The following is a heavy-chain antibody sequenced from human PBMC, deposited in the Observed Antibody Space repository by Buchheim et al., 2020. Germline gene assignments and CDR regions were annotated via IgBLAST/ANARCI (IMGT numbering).Heavy chain of an antibody. V-gene: IGHV3-30*18. Sequence: QVQLVESGGGVVQPGRSLTLSCAASGFIFGGYGMHWVRQAPGKGLEWVAIISFDGSNKYYADSVKGRFTISRDNSKNTLYLLMNSLRTEDTAVYYCAKGLLQPNSYYYMDVCGKGTT. CDR3: AKGLLQPNSYYYMDV. CDR2: ISFDGSNK. CDR1: GFIFGGYG. D-gene: IGHD2-15*01. J-gene: IGHJ6*03.